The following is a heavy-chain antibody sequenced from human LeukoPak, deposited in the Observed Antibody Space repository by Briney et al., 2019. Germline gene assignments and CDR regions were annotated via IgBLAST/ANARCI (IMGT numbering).Heavy chain of an antibody. D-gene: IGHD6-6*01. J-gene: IGHJ4*02. V-gene: IGHV4-39*01. Sequence: PSETLSLTCPVSGGSISSSSYYWGWIRQPPGKGLEWIGSIYYSGSTYYNPSLKSRVTISVDTSKNQFSLKLSSVTAADTAVYYCAIGGDSSSSSIDYWGQGTLVTVSS. CDR2: IYYSGST. CDR1: GGSISSSSYY. CDR3: AIGGDSSSSSIDY.